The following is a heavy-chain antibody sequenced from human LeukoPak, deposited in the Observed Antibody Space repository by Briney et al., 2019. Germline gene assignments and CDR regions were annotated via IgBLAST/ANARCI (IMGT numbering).Heavy chain of an antibody. CDR2: IDHSGST. V-gene: IGHV4-38-2*02. CDR1: GYSISSGYY. Sequence: SETLSLTCTVSGYSISSGYYWGWIRQPPGQGLEWTGSIDHSGSTYYNPSLKSRVTISVDTSKNQFSLKLSSVTAADTAVYYCARGVVIAPQTFDYWGQGTLVTVSS. CDR3: ARGVVIAPQTFDY. J-gene: IGHJ4*02. D-gene: IGHD2-21*01.